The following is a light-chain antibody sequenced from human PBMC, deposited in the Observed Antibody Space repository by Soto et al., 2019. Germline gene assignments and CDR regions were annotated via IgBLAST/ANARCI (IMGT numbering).Light chain of an antibody. CDR1: QSVSSTY. Sequence: IVLTQSPGTLSLSPGERATLSCRASQSVSSTYIAWYQQNPGQAPRLLIYGASSRATGIPDRFSGSGSGTDFTLTISSLEPEDFAVYFCQQYGRSPPVTFGQGTKVEIK. CDR2: GAS. CDR3: QQYGRSPPVT. V-gene: IGKV3-20*01. J-gene: IGKJ2*01.